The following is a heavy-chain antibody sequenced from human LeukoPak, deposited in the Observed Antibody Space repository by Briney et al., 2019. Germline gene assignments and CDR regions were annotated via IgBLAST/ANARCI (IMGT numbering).Heavy chain of an antibody. V-gene: IGHV4-34*01. CDR3: ARDETTPLPGAY. CDR2: INHSGST. D-gene: IGHD4-17*01. J-gene: IGHJ4*02. CDR1: GGSFSGYY. Sequence: PSETLSLTXAVYGGSFSGYYWNWIRQPPGKGLEWIGEINHSGSTHYNPSLKSRVTMSVDTSKNQFSMKLSSVTAADTAVYYCARDETTPLPGAYWGQGTLVTVSS.